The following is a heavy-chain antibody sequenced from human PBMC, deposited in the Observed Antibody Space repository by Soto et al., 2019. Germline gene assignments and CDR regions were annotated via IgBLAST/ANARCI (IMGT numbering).Heavy chain of an antibody. CDR3: AKDKLGYCSGGSCYTESPHYYYMDV. CDR2: ISSNGGST. V-gene: IGHV3-64D*08. Sequence: GGSLRLSCSASGFTFSSYAMHWVRQAPGKGLEYVSAISSNGGSTYYADSVKGRFTISRDNSKNTLYLQMSSLRAEDTAVYYCAKDKLGYCSGGSCYTESPHYYYMDVWGKGTTVTVSS. D-gene: IGHD2-15*01. CDR1: GFTFSSYA. J-gene: IGHJ6*03.